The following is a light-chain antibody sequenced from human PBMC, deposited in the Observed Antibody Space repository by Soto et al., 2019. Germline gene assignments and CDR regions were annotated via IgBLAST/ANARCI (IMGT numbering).Light chain of an antibody. J-gene: IGKJ4*01. CDR2: DAS. CDR1: QDISNY. CDR3: QQYDNLLRLT. Sequence: DIQMTQSPSSLSASVGDIVTITCQASQDISNYLNWYQQKPGKAPKLLIYDASNLETGVPSRFSGSGSGTDFTVTISSLQPEDIATYYCQQYDNLLRLTFGGGTKVEIK. V-gene: IGKV1-33*01.